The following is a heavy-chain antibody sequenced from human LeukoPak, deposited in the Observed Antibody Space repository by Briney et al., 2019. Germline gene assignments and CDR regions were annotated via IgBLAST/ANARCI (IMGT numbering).Heavy chain of an antibody. D-gene: IGHD6-19*01. CDR3: ATGGLGAVAGTGPPQGYFDY. CDR2: FDPEDGET. J-gene: IGHJ4*02. Sequence: AASVKVSCKVSGYTLTELSMHWVRQAPGKGLEWMGGFDPEDGETIYAQKFQGRVTMTEDTPTDTAYMELSSLRSEDTAVYYCATGGLGAVAGTGPPQGYFDYWGQGTLVTVSS. V-gene: IGHV1-24*01. CDR1: GYTLTELS.